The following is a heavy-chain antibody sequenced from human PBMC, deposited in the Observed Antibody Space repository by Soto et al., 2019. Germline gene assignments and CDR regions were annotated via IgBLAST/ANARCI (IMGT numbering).Heavy chain of an antibody. D-gene: IGHD3-9*01. CDR2: ISYDGSNK. J-gene: IGHJ3*02. CDR1: GFTFSSYA. CDR3: ARALLRYFACPQKDAFDI. V-gene: IGHV3-30-3*01. Sequence: GGSLRLSCAASGFTFSSYAMHWVRQAPGKGLEWVAVISYDGSNKYYADSVKGRFTISRDNSKNTLYLQMNSLRAEDTAVYYCARALLRYFACPQKDAFDIWGQGTMVTVSS.